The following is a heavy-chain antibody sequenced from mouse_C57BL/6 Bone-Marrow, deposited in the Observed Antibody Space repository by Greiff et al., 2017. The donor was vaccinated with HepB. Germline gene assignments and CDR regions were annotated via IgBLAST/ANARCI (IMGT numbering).Heavy chain of an antibody. CDR1: GFTFSDYY. CDR2: ISNGGGST. J-gene: IGHJ1*03. CDR3: ARPVYDGYFYWYFDV. D-gene: IGHD2-3*01. V-gene: IGHV5-12*01. Sequence: EVQVVESGGGLVRPGGSLKLSCAASGFTFSDYYMYWVRQTPEKRLEWVAYISNGGGSTYYPDTVKGRFTISRDNAKNTLYLQMSRLKSEDTAMYYCARPVYDGYFYWYFDVWGTGTTVTVSS.